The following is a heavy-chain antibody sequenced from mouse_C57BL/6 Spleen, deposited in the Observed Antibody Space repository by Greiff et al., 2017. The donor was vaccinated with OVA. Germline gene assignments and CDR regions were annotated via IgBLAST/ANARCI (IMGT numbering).Heavy chain of an antibody. J-gene: IGHJ2*01. CDR2: IAPEDGET. V-gene: IGHV14-2*01. CDR3: AISSYGSGFGY. CDR1: GFNIKDYY. D-gene: IGHD1-1*01. Sequence: EVQLQQSGAELVKPGASVKLSCTASGFNIKDYYMHWVKQRTEQGLEWIGRIAPEDGETKYAPNFQGKATIAADTSSNTAYLQLSSLTSEDTAVYYCAISSYGSGFGYWGQGTTLTVSS.